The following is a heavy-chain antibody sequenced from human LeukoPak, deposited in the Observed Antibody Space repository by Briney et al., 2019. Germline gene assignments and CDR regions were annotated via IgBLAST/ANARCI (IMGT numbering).Heavy chain of an antibody. Sequence: GGSLRLSCAASGFTFSSYSMNWVRQAPGKGLEWVSSISSSSSYIYYADSVKGRFTISRDNAKNSLYLQMNSLRAEDTAVYYCARGPTIFGVVIVENWFDPWGQGTLVTVSS. CDR1: GFTFSSYS. D-gene: IGHD3-3*01. CDR2: ISSSSSYI. J-gene: IGHJ5*02. CDR3: ARGPTIFGVVIVENWFDP. V-gene: IGHV3-21*01.